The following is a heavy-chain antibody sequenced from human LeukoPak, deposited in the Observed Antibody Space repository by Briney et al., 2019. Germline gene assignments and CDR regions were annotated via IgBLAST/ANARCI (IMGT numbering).Heavy chain of an antibody. CDR3: TREYGDYPCYYGMDV. V-gene: IGHV3-49*04. CDR1: GFTFGDYA. D-gene: IGHD4-17*01. CDR2: IRSKAYGGTT. Sequence: GGSLRLSCTASGFTFGDYAMSWVRQAPGKGLERVGFIRSKAYGGTTEYAASVKGRFTISRDDSKSIAYLQMDSLKTEDTAVYYCTREYGDYPCYYGMDVWGQGTTVTVSS. J-gene: IGHJ6*02.